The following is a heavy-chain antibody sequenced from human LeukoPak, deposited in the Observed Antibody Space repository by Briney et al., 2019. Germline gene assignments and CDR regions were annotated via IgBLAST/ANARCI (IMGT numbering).Heavy chain of an antibody. Sequence: SETLCLTCTVSGGSISNYYWSWIRQPPGKGLEWIVYIYYSGSTNYNPSLKSRVTISVDTSKNQFSLKLSSVTAADTAVYYCARGQSTVLWFGELSPPYYFYYWGQGTLVTVSS. D-gene: IGHD3-10*01. V-gene: IGHV4-59*01. J-gene: IGHJ4*02. CDR3: ARGQSTVLWFGELSPPYYFYY. CDR1: GGSISNYY. CDR2: IYYSGST.